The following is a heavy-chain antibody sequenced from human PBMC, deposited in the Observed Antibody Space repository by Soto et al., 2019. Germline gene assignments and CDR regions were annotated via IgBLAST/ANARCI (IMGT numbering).Heavy chain of an antibody. Sequence: ASVKVSCKASGYTFTSYYMHWVRQAPGQGLEWMGIINPSGGSTSYAQKFQGRVTMTRDTSTSTVYMELSSLRSEDTAVYYCARVYDGSGSYYNVEGGDYYYMDVWGKGTTVTVSS. J-gene: IGHJ6*03. D-gene: IGHD3-10*01. CDR3: ARVYDGSGSYYNVEGGDYYYMDV. V-gene: IGHV1-46*03. CDR1: GYTFTSYY. CDR2: INPSGGST.